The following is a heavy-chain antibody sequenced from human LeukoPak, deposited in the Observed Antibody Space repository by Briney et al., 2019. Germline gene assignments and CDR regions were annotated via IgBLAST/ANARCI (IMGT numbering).Heavy chain of an antibody. CDR1: GFTFGSYS. CDR3: ARNYGGNSDC. V-gene: IGHV3-48*02. CDR2: ISSGSSNM. J-gene: IGHJ4*02. D-gene: IGHD4-23*01. Sequence: GGSLRLSCVASGFTFGSYSMNWVRQAPGKGLEWVSYISSGSSNMYYADSVKGRFSISRDNAKNSLFLRMDSPRDDDTAVYYCARNYGGNSDCWGQGTLVTVSS.